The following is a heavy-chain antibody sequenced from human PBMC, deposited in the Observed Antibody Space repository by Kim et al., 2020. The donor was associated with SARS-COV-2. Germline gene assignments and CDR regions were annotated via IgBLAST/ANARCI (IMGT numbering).Heavy chain of an antibody. D-gene: IGHD2-2*01. CDR1: GFTFSDYA. J-gene: IGHJ6*01. Sequence: GGSLRLSCAASGFTFSDYAMHWVRQAPGKGLQWVSAISCDGSDTYYTDSVKGRFTISRDNSKNTLYLQMSSLRAEDTAVYYCAREQGSSTSCHYYYY. CDR2: ISCDGSDT. V-gene: IGHV3-23*01. CDR3: AREQGSSTSCHYYYY.